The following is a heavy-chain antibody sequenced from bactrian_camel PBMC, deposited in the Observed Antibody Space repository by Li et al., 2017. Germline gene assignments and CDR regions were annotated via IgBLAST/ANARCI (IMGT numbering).Heavy chain of an antibody. CDR3: APACSVSGAESLNS. J-gene: IGHJ4*01. CDR2: ISGGGGST. Sequence: VQLVESGGGLVQPGESLRLSCEASGFPFSTYAMSWVRQAPGKGLEWVSAISGGGGSTYYADSVKGRFTISRDNDKNTLYLQMNNLKPEDTAMYYCAPACSVSGAESLNSWGPGTQVTVS. V-gene: IGHV3S40*01. D-gene: IGHD1*01. CDR1: GFPFSTYA.